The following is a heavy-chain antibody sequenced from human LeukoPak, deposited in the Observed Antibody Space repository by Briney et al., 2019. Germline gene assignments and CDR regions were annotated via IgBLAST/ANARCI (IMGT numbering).Heavy chain of an antibody. CDR2: MNPNSGNT. D-gene: IGHD3-3*01. J-gene: IGHJ4*02. CDR1: GYTFTSYD. V-gene: IGHV1-8*01. Sequence: ASVKVSCKASGYTFTSYDINWVRQATGQGLEWMGWMNPNSGNTGYAQKFQGRVTMTRNTSISTAYMELSSLRSEDTAVYYCARGLSPYYDFWSGYNYWGQGTLVTVSS. CDR3: ARGLSPYYDFWSGYNY.